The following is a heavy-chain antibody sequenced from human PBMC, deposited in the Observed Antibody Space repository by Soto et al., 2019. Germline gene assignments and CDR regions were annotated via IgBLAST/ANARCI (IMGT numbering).Heavy chain of an antibody. J-gene: IGHJ5*02. Sequence: GGSLRLSCAASGFTFSSYSMNWVRQAPGKGLEWVSSISSSSSYIYYADSVKGRFTISRDNAKNSLYLQMNSLRAEDTAVYYCARVLPVYAIQVAWFDPWGQGTLVTVSS. V-gene: IGHV3-21*01. CDR2: ISSSSSYI. CDR3: ARVLPVYAIQVAWFDP. D-gene: IGHD2-8*01. CDR1: GFTFSSYS.